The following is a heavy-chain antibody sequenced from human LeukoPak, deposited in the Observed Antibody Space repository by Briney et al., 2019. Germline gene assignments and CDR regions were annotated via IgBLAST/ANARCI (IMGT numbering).Heavy chain of an antibody. J-gene: IGHJ4*02. Sequence: QSSETLSLTCTVSGYSISSGYYWGWIRQPPGKGLEWIGSIYHSGSTYYNPSLKSRVTISVDTSKNQFSLKLSSVTAADTAVYYCARDRGVAAAGTIDYWGQGTLVTVSS. D-gene: IGHD6-13*01. V-gene: IGHV4-38-2*02. CDR3: ARDRGVAAAGTIDY. CDR2: IYHSGST. CDR1: GYSISSGYY.